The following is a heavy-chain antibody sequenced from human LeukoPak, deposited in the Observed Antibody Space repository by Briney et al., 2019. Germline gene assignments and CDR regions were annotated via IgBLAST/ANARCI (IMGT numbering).Heavy chain of an antibody. CDR3: AREWGMDV. V-gene: IGHV3-74*01. J-gene: IGHJ6*02. CDR1: GFTFSNYG. CDR2: IKSDGTTT. Sequence: GGSLRLSCAASGFTFSNYGMQWVRQVSGKGLVWVSRIKSDGTTTGHADFVKGRFTISRDNAKNTLYLQMNSLRAEGTAVYYCAREWGMDVWGQGTTVTVSS.